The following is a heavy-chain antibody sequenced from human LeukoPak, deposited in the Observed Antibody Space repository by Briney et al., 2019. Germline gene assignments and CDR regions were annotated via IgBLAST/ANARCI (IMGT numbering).Heavy chain of an antibody. D-gene: IGHD6-19*01. V-gene: IGHV4-59*01. Sequence: SETLSLTCTVSGGSISSYYWSWIRQPPGKGLEWIGYIYYSGSTNYNPSLKSRVTISVDTSKTQFSLKLSSVTAADTAVYYCAREALGTVAGTWPYYYYMDVWGKGTTVTVSS. J-gene: IGHJ6*03. CDR3: AREALGTVAGTWPYYYYMDV. CDR1: GGSISSYY. CDR2: IYYSGST.